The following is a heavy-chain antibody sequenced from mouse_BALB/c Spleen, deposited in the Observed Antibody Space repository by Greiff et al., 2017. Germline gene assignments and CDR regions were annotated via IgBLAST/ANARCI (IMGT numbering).Heavy chain of an antibody. Sequence: QVQLQQPGAELVKPGAPVKLSCKASGYTFTSYWMNWVKQRPGRGLEWIGRIDPSDSETHYNQKFKDKAILTVDKSSSTAYMQLSSLTSEDSAVYYCARRDDYDVGYYYAMDYWGQGTSVTVSS. V-gene: IGHV1-69*02. CDR2: IDPSDSET. CDR3: ARRDDYDVGYYYAMDY. D-gene: IGHD2-4*01. J-gene: IGHJ4*01. CDR1: GYTFTSYW.